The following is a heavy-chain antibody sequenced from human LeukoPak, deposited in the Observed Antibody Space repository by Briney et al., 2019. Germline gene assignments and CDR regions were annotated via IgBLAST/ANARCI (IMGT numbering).Heavy chain of an antibody. CDR1: GFTVSSNY. CDR2: IYSGGST. V-gene: IGHV3-66*01. CDR3: ARDNYYDSSGFDY. Sequence: GGSLRLSCAASGFTVSSNYMSWVRQAPGKGLEWVSVIYSGGSTYYADSVKGRFTISRDNSKNTLYLQMNSLRAEDTAVYYCARDNYYDSSGFDYWGQGTLVTVSS. J-gene: IGHJ4*02. D-gene: IGHD3-22*01.